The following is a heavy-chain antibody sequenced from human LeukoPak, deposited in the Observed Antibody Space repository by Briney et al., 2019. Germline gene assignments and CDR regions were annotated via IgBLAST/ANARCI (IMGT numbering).Heavy chain of an antibody. CDR3: AKGSSSGWYWGPFDY. CDR2: ISGSGGST. Sequence: GGSLRLSCAASGFTFSSYAMSWVRQAPGKGLEWVSAISGSGGSTYYADSVKGRFTISRDNSKNTLYLQMNSLRAEDTAVYYCAKGSSSGWYWGPFDYWGQGTLVTVSS. V-gene: IGHV3-23*01. CDR1: GFTFSSYA. J-gene: IGHJ4*02. D-gene: IGHD6-19*01.